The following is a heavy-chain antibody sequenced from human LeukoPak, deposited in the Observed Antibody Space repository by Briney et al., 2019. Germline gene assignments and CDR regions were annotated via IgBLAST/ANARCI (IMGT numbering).Heavy chain of an antibody. CDR3: ARFGIGSVAGHFDY. V-gene: IGHV5-51*01. J-gene: IGHJ4*02. CDR2: IYPGDSDT. Sequence: GESLKISCKGSGYSFTTYWIGWVRQMPGKGLEWMGFIYPGDSDTTYSPSFQGQVTISADKSLNTVYLSLKASDTAIYYCARFGIGSVAGHFDYWGQGTLLTVSS. D-gene: IGHD6-19*01. CDR1: GYSFTTYW.